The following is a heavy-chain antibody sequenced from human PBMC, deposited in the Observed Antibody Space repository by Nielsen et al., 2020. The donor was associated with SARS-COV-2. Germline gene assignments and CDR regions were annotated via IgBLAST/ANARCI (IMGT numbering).Heavy chain of an antibody. CDR3: ARLPLTQSGELLKFDW. Sequence: SQTLSLTCGVFGGSFRGYYWSWIRQPPGKGLEWIGEINHSGSTNYKSSLKSRVTISVDTSKNQFSLKLTSVTAADTAVYYCARLPLTQSGELLKFDWWGQGTLVTVSS. CDR1: GGSFRGYY. V-gene: IGHV4-34*01. CDR2: INHSGST. J-gene: IGHJ4*02. D-gene: IGHD3-10*01.